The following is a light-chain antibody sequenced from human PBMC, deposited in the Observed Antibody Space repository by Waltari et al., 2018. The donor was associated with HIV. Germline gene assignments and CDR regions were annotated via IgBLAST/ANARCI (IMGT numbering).Light chain of an antibody. Sequence: EIVFTQSPATLSLSPGETATLSCRASQDISSYLAWYQQKPGQAPRLLIYDTSNRAAGIPARFTGSGSGTDFTLTISSLEAEDFAVYSCQQRSSWISFGQGTRLEIK. CDR1: QDISSY. CDR2: DTS. J-gene: IGKJ5*01. V-gene: IGKV3D-11*01. CDR3: QQRSSWIS.